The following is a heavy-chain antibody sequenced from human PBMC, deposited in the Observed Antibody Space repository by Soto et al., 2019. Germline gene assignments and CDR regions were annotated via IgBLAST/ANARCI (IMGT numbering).Heavy chain of an antibody. CDR1: GGTFSSYA. CDR2: IIPIFGTA. Sequence: QVQLVQSGAEVKKPGSSVKVSCKASGGTFSSYAISWVRQAPGQGLEWMGGIIPIFGTANYAQKFQGRVTITADESTSTAYMELSSLRSEDTAVYYCARPRSRSVARSYSYYGMDVWGQGTTVTVSS. J-gene: IGHJ6*02. CDR3: ARPRSRSVARSYSYYGMDV. D-gene: IGHD2-15*01. V-gene: IGHV1-69*01.